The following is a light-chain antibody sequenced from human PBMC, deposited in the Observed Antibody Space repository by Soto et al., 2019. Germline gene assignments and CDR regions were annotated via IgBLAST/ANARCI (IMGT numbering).Light chain of an antibody. CDR2: DAS. J-gene: IGKJ3*01. CDR1: QSVSSY. CDR3: QQRSNWPPLFT. V-gene: IGKV3-11*01. Sequence: EIVLTQSPATLSLSPGERATLSCRASQSVSSYLAWYQQKPGQAPRLLIYDASNRTTGIPARFSGSGSGIDFTLTISILEPEDFAVYYCQQRSNWPPLFTSGPGTKVHIK.